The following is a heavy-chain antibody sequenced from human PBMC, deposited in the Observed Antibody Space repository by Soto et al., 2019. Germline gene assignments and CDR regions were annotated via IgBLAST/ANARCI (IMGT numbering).Heavy chain of an antibody. V-gene: IGHV1-18*01. CDR3: ARDLVGYSSSLCHNEFDP. CDR1: GYTFTSYG. J-gene: IGHJ5*02. D-gene: IGHD6-13*01. Sequence: ASVKVSCKASGYTFTSYGISWVRQAPGQGLEGMGWSSAYNGNTNYAQKLQGRVTMTTDTYTSTAYMELRSLRSDDTAVYYYARDLVGYSSSLCHNEFDPWGQGTLVTVSS. CDR2: SSAYNGNT.